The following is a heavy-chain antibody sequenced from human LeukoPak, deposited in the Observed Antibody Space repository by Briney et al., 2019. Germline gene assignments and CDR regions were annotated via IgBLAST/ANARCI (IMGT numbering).Heavy chain of an antibody. CDR1: GGSISSYY. V-gene: IGHV4-59*01. CDR2: IYYSGST. Sequence: SETLSLTCTVSGGSISSYYWSWIRQPPGKGLEWIGYIYYSGSTNYNPSLKSRVTISVDTSKNQFSLKLSSVTAADTAVYYCARASPLDYGGYVLAFDIWGQGTMVTVSS. D-gene: IGHD4-17*01. J-gene: IGHJ3*02. CDR3: ARASPLDYGGYVLAFDI.